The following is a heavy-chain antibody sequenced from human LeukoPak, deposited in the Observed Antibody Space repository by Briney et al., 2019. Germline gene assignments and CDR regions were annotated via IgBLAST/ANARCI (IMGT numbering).Heavy chain of an antibody. Sequence: GESLKISCKGSGYSFTSYWIGWVRQMPGKGLEWMGIIYPGDSDTRYSPSFQGQVTISADKSISTAYLQWSSLKASDTAMYYRARHLATVTGDSSFDYWGQGTLVTVSS. CDR3: ARHLATVTGDSSFDY. CDR2: IYPGDSDT. CDR1: GYSFTSYW. D-gene: IGHD4-11*01. V-gene: IGHV5-51*01. J-gene: IGHJ4*02.